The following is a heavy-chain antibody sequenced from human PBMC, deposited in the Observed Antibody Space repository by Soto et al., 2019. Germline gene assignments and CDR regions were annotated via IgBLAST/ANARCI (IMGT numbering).Heavy chain of an antibody. D-gene: IGHD6-6*01. CDR3: ATTSCIAARPAYYYYYYMDV. J-gene: IGHJ6*03. CDR2: ISAYNGNT. V-gene: IGHV1-18*01. Sequence: ASVKVSCKASGYTFTSYGISWVRQAPGQGLEWMGWISAYNGNTNYAQKLQGRVTMTTDTSTSTAYMELRSLRSDDTAVYYCATTSCIAARPAYYYYYYMDVWGKGTTVTVSS. CDR1: GYTFTSYG.